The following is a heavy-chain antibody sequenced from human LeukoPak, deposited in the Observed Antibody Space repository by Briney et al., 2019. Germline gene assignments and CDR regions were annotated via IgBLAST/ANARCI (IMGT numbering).Heavy chain of an antibody. J-gene: IGHJ4*02. CDR1: GFTFSSYW. Sequence: GGSLRLSCAASGFTFSSYWMSWVRQAPGKGLEWVANIKQDGSEKYYVDSVKGRFTISRDNAKNSLYLQMNSLRAEDTAVYYCAITMVRGVITYFDYWGQGTLVTVSS. CDR3: AITMVRGVITYFDY. CDR2: IKQDGSEK. D-gene: IGHD3-10*01. V-gene: IGHV3-7*01.